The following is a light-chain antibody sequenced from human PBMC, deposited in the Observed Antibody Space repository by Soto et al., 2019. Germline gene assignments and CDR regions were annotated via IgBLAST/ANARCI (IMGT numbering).Light chain of an antibody. CDR3: QQSYSTPPT. CDR1: QSISSY. V-gene: IGKV1-39*01. J-gene: IGKJ1*01. CDR2: AAS. Sequence: DIPMTQSQSSLSASLGEGANIXCRASQSISSYLNWYQQKPGKAPKLLIDAASSLQSRVPSRFSGSGSGTEFTLTISSLQPEDFATYYCQQSYSTPPTFGQGTKVDIK.